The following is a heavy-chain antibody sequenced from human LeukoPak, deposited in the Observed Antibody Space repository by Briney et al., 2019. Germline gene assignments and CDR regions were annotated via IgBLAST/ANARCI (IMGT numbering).Heavy chain of an antibody. D-gene: IGHD6-6*01. CDR3: ARPYLYSSSSPLDAFDI. CDR1: GYSISSGYY. CDR2: IYHSGST. Sequence: SETLSLTCTVSGYSISSGYYWGWIRQPPGKGLEWIGSIYHSGSTYYNPSLKSRVTISVDTSKNQFSLKLSSVTAADTAVYYCARPYLYSSSSPLDAFDIWGQGTMATVSS. J-gene: IGHJ3*02. V-gene: IGHV4-38-2*02.